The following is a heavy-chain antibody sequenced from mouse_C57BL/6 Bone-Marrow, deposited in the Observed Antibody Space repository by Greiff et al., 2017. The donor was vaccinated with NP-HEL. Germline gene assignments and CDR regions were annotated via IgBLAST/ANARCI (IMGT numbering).Heavy chain of an antibody. CDR2: IDPSDSYT. CDR1: GYTFTSYW. CDR3: ASYGSSFYAMDY. J-gene: IGHJ4*01. Sequence: QVQLQQSGAELVKPGASVKLSCKASGYTFTSYWMQWVKQRPGQGLEWIGEIDPSDSYTNYNQKFKGKATLTVDTSSSTAYMQLSSLTSEDAAGYYCASYGSSFYAMDYWGQGTSVTVSS. D-gene: IGHD1-1*01. V-gene: IGHV1-50*01.